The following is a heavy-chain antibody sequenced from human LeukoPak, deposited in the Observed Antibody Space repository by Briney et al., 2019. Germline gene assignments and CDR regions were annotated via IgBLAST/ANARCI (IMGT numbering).Heavy chain of an antibody. V-gene: IGHV4-39*01. Sequence: SETLSLTCTVSGGSISSSSYYWGWIRQPPGKGLEWIGSIYYSGSTYYNPSLKSRVTISVDTSKNQFSLKLSSVTAADTAVYYCARHPKGSGHEHWGQGTLVTVSS. CDR2: IYYSGST. D-gene: IGHD6-19*01. CDR3: ARHPKGSGHEH. CDR1: GGSISSSSYY. J-gene: IGHJ1*01.